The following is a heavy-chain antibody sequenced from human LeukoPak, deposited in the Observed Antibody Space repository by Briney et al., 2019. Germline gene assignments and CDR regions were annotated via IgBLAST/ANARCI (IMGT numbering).Heavy chain of an antibody. CDR2: IYSGGST. CDR1: GFTVSSNY. Sequence: GGSLRLSRAASGFTVSSNYMSWVRQAPGKGLEGVSVIYSGGSTYYADSVKGRFTISRHNSKNTLYLQMNSLSAEDTAVYYCARDVYAPGYSYGFAFDIWGQGTMVTVSS. D-gene: IGHD5-18*01. J-gene: IGHJ3*02. V-gene: IGHV3-53*04. CDR3: ARDVYAPGYSYGFAFDI.